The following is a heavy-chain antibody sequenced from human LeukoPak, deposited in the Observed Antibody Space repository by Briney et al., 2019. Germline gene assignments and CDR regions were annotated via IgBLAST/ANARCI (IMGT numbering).Heavy chain of an antibody. Sequence: PSETLSLTCTVSGGSISSYYWSWIRQPPGKGLEWIGYIYYSGSTDYNPSLKSRVTISVDTSKNQFSLKLSSVTAADTAVYYCAKVPGIAAAGNTENWGQGTLVTVSS. D-gene: IGHD6-13*01. CDR3: AKVPGIAAAGNTEN. J-gene: IGHJ4*02. CDR2: IYYSGST. V-gene: IGHV4-59*01. CDR1: GGSISSYY.